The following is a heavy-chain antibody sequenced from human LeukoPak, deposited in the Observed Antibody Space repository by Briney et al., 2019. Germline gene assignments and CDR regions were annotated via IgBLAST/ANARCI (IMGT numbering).Heavy chain of an antibody. CDR1: GFTFSTYW. J-gene: IGHJ3*02. Sequence: GGSLRLSCAASGFTFSTYWMSWVRQAPGRGLEWVANINQDGSAKFYGDSVKGRFTISRDNAKKSLYLQMNSPSAEDTAVYYCARNAFDIWGQGTMVTVSS. V-gene: IGHV3-7*01. CDR3: ARNAFDI. CDR2: INQDGSAK.